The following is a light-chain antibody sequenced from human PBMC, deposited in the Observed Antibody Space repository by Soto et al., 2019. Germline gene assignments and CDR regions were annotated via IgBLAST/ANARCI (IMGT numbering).Light chain of an antibody. CDR3: QQYNSYWVT. CDR2: KAS. J-gene: IGKJ1*01. Sequence: DIQMTQSPSTLSASVGDRVTITCLASQSISSWLAWYQQKPGKAPKLMIYKASSLESGVPSRFSGSGSGTECTLTISSLQPDDFATYYCQQYNSYWVTFGQGTKVEIK. V-gene: IGKV1-5*03. CDR1: QSISSW.